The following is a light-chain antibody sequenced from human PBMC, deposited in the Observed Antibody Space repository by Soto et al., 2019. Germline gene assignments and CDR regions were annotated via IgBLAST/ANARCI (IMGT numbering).Light chain of an antibody. CDR3: QQYNNWPPSSYLSPYT. CDR2: GAS. V-gene: IGKV3-15*01. J-gene: IGKJ2*01. Sequence: EIVMTQSPATLSVSPGERATLSCRASQSVSSNLAWYQQKPGQAPRLLIYGASTRATGIPARFSGSGSGTEFTLTISSLQSEDFAVYYCQQYNNWPPSSYLSPYTFGQGTKLEIK. CDR1: QSVSSN.